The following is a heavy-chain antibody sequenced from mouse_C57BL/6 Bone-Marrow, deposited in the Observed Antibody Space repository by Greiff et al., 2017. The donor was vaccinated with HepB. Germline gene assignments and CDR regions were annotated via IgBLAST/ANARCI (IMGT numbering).Heavy chain of an antibody. CDR3: ARTDSNQAWFAY. CDR2: IWSGGST. CDR1: GFSLTSYG. D-gene: IGHD2-5*01. V-gene: IGHV2-2*01. Sequence: VQLQESGPGLVQPSQSLSITCTVSGFSLTSYGVHWVRQSPGKGLEWLGVIWSGGSTDYNAAFISRLSISKDNSKSQVFFKMNSLQADDTAIYYCARTDSNQAWFAYWGQGTLVTVSA. J-gene: IGHJ3*01.